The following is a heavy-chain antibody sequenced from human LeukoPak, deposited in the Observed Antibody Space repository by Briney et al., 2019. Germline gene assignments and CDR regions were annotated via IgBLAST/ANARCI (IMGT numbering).Heavy chain of an antibody. CDR1: GFTFSSYT. Sequence: GGSLRLSCTASGFTFSSYTMSWVRQAPGKGLEWVSYISSSSSTIYYADSVKGRFTISRDNAKNSLYLQMNSLRAEDTAVYYCASYGDYDFDYWGQGTLVTVSS. V-gene: IGHV3-48*01. J-gene: IGHJ4*02. CDR2: ISSSSSTI. D-gene: IGHD4-17*01. CDR3: ASYGDYDFDY.